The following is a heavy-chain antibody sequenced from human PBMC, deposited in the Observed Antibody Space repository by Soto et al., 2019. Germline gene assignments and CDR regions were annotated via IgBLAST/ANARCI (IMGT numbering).Heavy chain of an antibody. V-gene: IGHV1-2*02. CDR2: INANSGGT. D-gene: IGHD6-19*01. CDR1: GYTFSDYY. J-gene: IGHJ4*02. CDR3: ARLQIEVAGTN. Sequence: QVQLVQSGAEVKKPGASVKVSCKASGYTFSDYYMHWVRQAPGQGLEWMGWINANSGGTTYAPKFQGRVTMTRDTSISTADMELSRLRSDDTAIYFCARLQIEVAGTNWGQGTLVTVSS.